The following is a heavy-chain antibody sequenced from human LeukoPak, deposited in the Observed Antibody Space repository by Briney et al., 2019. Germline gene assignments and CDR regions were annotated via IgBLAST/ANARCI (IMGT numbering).Heavy chain of an antibody. Sequence: PGGSLRLSCAASGFAFSSYWMHWVRQAPGKGLVWVSRINTDGSSTSYADSVKGRFTISRDNAKNTLYLQMNSLRAEVTAVYYCARDYPSSGRPFDYWGQGTLVTVSS. J-gene: IGHJ4*02. CDR1: GFAFSSYW. D-gene: IGHD6-19*01. CDR3: ARDYPSSGRPFDY. V-gene: IGHV3-74*01. CDR2: INTDGSST.